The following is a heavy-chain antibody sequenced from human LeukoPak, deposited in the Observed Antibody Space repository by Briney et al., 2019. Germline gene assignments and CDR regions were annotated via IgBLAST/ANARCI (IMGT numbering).Heavy chain of an antibody. CDR3: ARGGVVRGVIRSRDYFDY. D-gene: IGHD3-10*01. CDR1: GGSISSGGYY. Sequence: SETLSLTCTVSGGSISSGGYYWSWIRQPPGKGLEWIGYIYYSGSTNYNPSLKSRVTISVDTSKNQFSLKLSSVTAADTAVYYCARGGVVRGVIRSRDYFDYWGQGTLVTVSS. CDR2: IYYSGST. V-gene: IGHV4-61*08. J-gene: IGHJ4*02.